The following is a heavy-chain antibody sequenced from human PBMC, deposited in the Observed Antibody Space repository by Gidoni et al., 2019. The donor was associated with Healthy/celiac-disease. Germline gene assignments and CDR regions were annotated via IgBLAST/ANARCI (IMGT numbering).Heavy chain of an antibody. D-gene: IGHD1-26*01. Sequence: QVQLVQSGAEVKKPGSSVKVSCKASGGTFSSYAISWVRQAPGQGLEWMGGIIPICGTANYAQKFQGRVTITADESTSTAYMELSSLRSEDTAVYYCARDTADPVGATEVDYWGQGTLVTVSS. CDR1: GGTFSSYA. CDR2: IIPICGTA. V-gene: IGHV1-69*01. J-gene: IGHJ4*02. CDR3: ARDTADPVGATEVDY.